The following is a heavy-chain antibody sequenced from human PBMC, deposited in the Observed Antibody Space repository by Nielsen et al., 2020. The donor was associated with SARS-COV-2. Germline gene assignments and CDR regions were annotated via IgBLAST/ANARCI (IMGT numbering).Heavy chain of an antibody. J-gene: IGHJ5*02. CDR1: DGSISSYY. D-gene: IGHD3-3*01. CDR3: ARGRRGFWSGYQYNWFDP. V-gene: IGHV4-59*01. Sequence: SETLSLTCTVSDGSISSYYWSWIRQPPGKGLEWIGYIYYSGSTNYNPSLKSRVTISVDTSKNQFSLKLSSVTAADTAVYYCARGRRGFWSGYQYNWFDPWGQGTLVTVSS. CDR2: IYYSGST.